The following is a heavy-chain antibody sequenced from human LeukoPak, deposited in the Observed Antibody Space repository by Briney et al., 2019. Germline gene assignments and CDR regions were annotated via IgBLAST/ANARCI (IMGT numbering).Heavy chain of an antibody. D-gene: IGHD6-6*01. CDR1: GFTFSSYA. V-gene: IGHV3-23*01. CDR2: ISGSGGST. CDR3: AEAASPRSKKEYSSSSGAFDI. J-gene: IGHJ3*02. Sequence: GGSLRLSCAASGFTFSSYAMSWVRQAPGKGLEWVSAISGSGGSTYYADSVKGRFTISRDNSKNTLYLQMNSLRAEDTAVYYCAEAASPRSKKEYSSSSGAFDIWGQGTMVTVSS.